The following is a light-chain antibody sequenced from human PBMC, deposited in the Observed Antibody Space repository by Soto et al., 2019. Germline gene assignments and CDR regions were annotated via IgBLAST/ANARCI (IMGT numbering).Light chain of an antibody. CDR2: DDR. CDR1: NIGAKV. V-gene: IGLV3-21*02. J-gene: IGLJ2*01. CDR3: QVWHSTSVSV. Sequence: SYELTQPPSVSVAPGQTARITCGGNNIGAKVVHWYQQKKPGQAPVMVVFDDRARPSTIPERFSGSNSGNTATLTSSRVEAGDEADYYCQVWHSTSVSVFGGGTKLTVL.